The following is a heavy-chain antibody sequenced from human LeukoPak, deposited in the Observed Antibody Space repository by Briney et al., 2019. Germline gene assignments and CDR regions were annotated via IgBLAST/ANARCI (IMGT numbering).Heavy chain of an antibody. CDR2: INPSGGST. V-gene: IGHV1-46*01. D-gene: IGHD2-15*01. CDR1: GYTFTGYY. J-gene: IGHJ3*02. Sequence: ASVKVSCKASGYTFTGYYMHWVRQAPGQGLEWMGIINPSGGSTSYAQKFQGRVTMTRDMSTSTAYMELSRLRSDDTAVYYCARDPRGYCSGGSCYTDAFDIWGQGTMVTVSS. CDR3: ARDPRGYCSGGSCYTDAFDI.